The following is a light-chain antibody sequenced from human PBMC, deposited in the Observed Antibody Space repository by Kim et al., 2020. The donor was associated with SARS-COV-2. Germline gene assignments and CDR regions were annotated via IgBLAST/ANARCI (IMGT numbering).Light chain of an antibody. Sequence: LSPGEAATLSCTASQCVRWYLACYQQNPGQAPRLLMYDASNRATGTPARFSGSGSGTDFTLTISSLEPEDFAVYYCQQRSDWPLTFGGGTKVDIK. J-gene: IGKJ4*01. V-gene: IGKV3-11*01. CDR2: DAS. CDR1: QCVRWY. CDR3: QQRSDWPLT.